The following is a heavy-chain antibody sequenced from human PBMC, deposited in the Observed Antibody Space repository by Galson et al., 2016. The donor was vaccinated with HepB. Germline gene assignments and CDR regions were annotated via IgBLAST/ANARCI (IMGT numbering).Heavy chain of an antibody. CDR3: ARDLNPRSDDTFYDAFDI. CDR2: IWRDESPK. V-gene: IGHV3-7*01. J-gene: IGHJ3*02. D-gene: IGHD3-10*01. Sequence: SLRLSCAASGFTFSNYWMTWVLQAPGKGLEWVANIWRDESPKYYLDSVKGRFTISRDNAKNSVYLQMNSLRVEDTAVYFCARDLNPRSDDTFYDAFDIWGQGTMVSVSS. CDR1: GFTFSNYW.